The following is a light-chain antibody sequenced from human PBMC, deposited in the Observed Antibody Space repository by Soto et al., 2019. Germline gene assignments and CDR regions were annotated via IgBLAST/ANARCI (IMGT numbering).Light chain of an antibody. V-gene: IGKV1-5*01. CDR1: QSISSW. J-gene: IGKJ3*01. CDR3: QQYNSS. Sequence: DIQMTQSPSTLSASVGDRVTITCRASQSISSWLAWYQQKPGKAPKLLIYDASSLESGAPSRFSGSGSGTEFTLTISSLQPDDFATYYCQQYNSSFGPGTKVDIK. CDR2: DAS.